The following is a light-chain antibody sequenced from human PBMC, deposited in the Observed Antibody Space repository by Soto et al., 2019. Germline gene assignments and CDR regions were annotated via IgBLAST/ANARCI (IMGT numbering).Light chain of an antibody. V-gene: IGLV2-8*01. CDR1: SSDVGGSNY. J-gene: IGLJ2*01. CDR3: SSYAGSNNYVV. Sequence: QSVLTQPPSASGSPGQSVTISCTGTSSDVGGSNYVSWYQHHPGKAPKLMIFEVSKRSSGVPGRFSGSKSGNTASLTVSGLQVEDEADYYCSSYAGSNNYVVFGGGTKLTVL. CDR2: EVS.